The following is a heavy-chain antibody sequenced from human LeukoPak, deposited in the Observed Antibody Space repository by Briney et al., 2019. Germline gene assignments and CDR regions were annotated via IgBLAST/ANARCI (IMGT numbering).Heavy chain of an antibody. D-gene: IGHD6-13*01. CDR3: ARVCNSSSWYWFGP. CDR2: INHSGST. Sequence: SETLSLTCAVYGGSFSGYYWSWIRQPPGKGLEWIGEINHSGSTNYNPSLKSRVTISVDTSKNQFSLKLSSVTAADTAVYYCARVCNSSSWYWFGPWGQGTLVTVSS. J-gene: IGHJ5*02. CDR1: GGSFSGYY. V-gene: IGHV4-34*01.